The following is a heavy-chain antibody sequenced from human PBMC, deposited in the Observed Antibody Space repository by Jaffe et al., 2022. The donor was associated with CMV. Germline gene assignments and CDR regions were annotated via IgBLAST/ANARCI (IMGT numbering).Heavy chain of an antibody. CDR2: IYYSGST. V-gene: IGHV4-59*01. J-gene: IGHJ3*02. Sequence: QVQLQESGPGLVKPSETLSLTCTVSGGSISSYYWSWIRQPPGKGLEWIGYIYYSGSTNYNPSLKSRVTISVDTSKNQFSLKLSSVTAADTAVYYCARGLEDYYDSSGYNAFDIWGQGTMVTVSS. CDR3: ARGLEDYYDSSGYNAFDI. CDR1: GGSISSYY. D-gene: IGHD3-22*01.